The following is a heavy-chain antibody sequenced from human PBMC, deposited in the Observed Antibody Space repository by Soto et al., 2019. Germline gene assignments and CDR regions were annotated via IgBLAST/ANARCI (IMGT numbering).Heavy chain of an antibody. D-gene: IGHD4-17*01. CDR1: GGTFRSYA. CDR3: ARKRVRHGDYVGSFDY. Sequence: VQLVQSVAEVKKPGSSVKVSCKDPGGTFRSYAISWVRQAPGQGLEWMGEIIPIFGTANYAQKFQGRVTITEDASTRPAYTEPRSLRSLHGAKYYRARKRVRHGDYVGSFDYCGEGAVV. V-gene: IGHV1-69*01. J-gene: IGHJ4*02. CDR2: IIPIFGTA.